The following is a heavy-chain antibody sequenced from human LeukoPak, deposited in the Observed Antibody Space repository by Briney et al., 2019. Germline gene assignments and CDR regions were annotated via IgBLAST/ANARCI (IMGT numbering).Heavy chain of an antibody. J-gene: IGHJ4*02. CDR2: ISWNSGSI. Sequence: LSLTCAVSGGSISSGGYSWSWVRQAPGKGLEWVSGISWNSGSIGYADSVKGRFTISRYNAKNSLYLQMNSLRAEDTALYYCAKDFTYYYDSSGYFDYWGQGTLVTVSS. CDR1: GGSISSGGYS. V-gene: IGHV3-9*01. D-gene: IGHD3-22*01. CDR3: AKDFTYYYDSSGYFDY.